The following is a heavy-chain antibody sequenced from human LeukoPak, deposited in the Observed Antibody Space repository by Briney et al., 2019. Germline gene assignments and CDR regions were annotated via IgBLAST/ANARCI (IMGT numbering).Heavy chain of an antibody. V-gene: IGHV4-59*01. CDR2: IYYSGST. CDR3: AREVVTVVTPANWFDP. J-gene: IGHJ5*02. D-gene: IGHD4-23*01. CDR1: GGSISSYY. Sequence: PSETLSLTCTVSGGSISSYYWSWIRQPPGKGLEWIGYIYYSGSTNYNPSLKSRVTISADTSKNQFSLKLSSVTAADTAVYYCAREVVTVVTPANWFDPWGQGTLVTVSS.